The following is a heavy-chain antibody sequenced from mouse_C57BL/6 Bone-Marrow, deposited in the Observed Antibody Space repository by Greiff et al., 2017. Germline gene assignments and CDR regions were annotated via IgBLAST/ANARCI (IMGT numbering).Heavy chain of an antibody. Sequence: QVHVKQSGAELARPGASVKLSCKASGYTFTSYGISWVKQRTGQGLEWIGEIYPRSGNTYYNEKFKGKATLTADKSSSTAYMELRSLTSADSAVYFSARVCYGYFDVWGTGTTVTLSA. V-gene: IGHV1-81*01. CDR3: ARVCYGYFDV. CDR2: IYPRSGNT. CDR1: GYTFTSYG. J-gene: IGHJ1*03.